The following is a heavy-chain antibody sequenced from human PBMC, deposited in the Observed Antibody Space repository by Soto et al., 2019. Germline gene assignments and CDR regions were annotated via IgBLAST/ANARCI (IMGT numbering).Heavy chain of an antibody. D-gene: IGHD2-21*02. CDR2: IRVKNGNT. Sequence: ASVKVSCKASVYTYNSYGISWVRQAPGQGLEWMGWIRVKNGNTNYAQNFQGRFTMTTDTSTSTAYMELRSLRSDDTAVYYCARGPTVGDIWGQGTMVTVSS. J-gene: IGHJ3*02. V-gene: IGHV1-18*01. CDR3: ARGPTVGDI. CDR1: VYTYNSYG.